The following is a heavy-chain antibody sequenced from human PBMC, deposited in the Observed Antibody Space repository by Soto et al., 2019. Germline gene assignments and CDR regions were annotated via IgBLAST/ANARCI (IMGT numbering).Heavy chain of an antibody. Sequence: ASVKVSSKASGYTFSGFDMHWVRQAPGQGLEWMGWINPNSGVTKSAEKFQGRVTMTRDTSISTAYMELSRLTSDDTAVYYCASAAVTGTAGLDFWGQGTQVTVSS. CDR2: INPNSGVT. V-gene: IGHV1-2*02. CDR1: GYTFSGFD. D-gene: IGHD6-19*01. J-gene: IGHJ4*02. CDR3: ASAAVTGTAGLDF.